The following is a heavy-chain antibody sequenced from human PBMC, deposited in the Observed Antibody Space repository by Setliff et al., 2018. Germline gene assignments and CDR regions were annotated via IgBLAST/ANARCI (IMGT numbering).Heavy chain of an antibody. CDR2: IQSTGNA. V-gene: IGHV4-61*02. D-gene: IGHD3-10*01. J-gene: IGHJ6*02. CDR1: GGSVSSGSYY. CDR3: ARGSTMIQGVRLYYHGLDV. Sequence: PSETLSLTCTVSGGSVSSGSYYWSWIRQPAGKGLEWIGLIQSTGNANYNPSLKSRVTISLDTSNNQFSLKLSSVTAADTAVYYCARGSTMIQGVRLYYHGLDVWGQGTTVTVSS.